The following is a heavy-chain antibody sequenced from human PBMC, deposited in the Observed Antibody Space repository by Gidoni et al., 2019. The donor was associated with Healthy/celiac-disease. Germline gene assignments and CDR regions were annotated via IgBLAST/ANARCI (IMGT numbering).Heavy chain of an antibody. J-gene: IGHJ4*02. CDR2: ISWNSGSI. V-gene: IGHV3-9*01. D-gene: IGHD6-19*01. Sequence: VQLVESGGGLVQPGRSLRLSCAASGFTFDDYAMHWVRQAPGKGLEWVSGISWNSGSIGYADSVKGRFTISRDNAKNSLYLQMNSLRAEDTALYYCAKDAGASSSGWYIDYWGQGTLVTVSS. CDR1: GFTFDDYA. CDR3: AKDAGASSSGWYIDY.